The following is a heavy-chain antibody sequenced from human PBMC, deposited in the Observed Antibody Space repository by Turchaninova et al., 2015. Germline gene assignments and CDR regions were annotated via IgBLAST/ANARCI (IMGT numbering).Heavy chain of an antibody. D-gene: IGHD6-13*01. CDR3: TRGGVWGSQH. Sequence: VQLVGSGGGLVRPGGSLRLACTASGFLFGDYAMSWVRQAPGKGLEWVGFIRSKAYGGTTEYAASVKGRFTISRDDSKSIAYLQMNSLKTEDTAVYYCTRGGVWGSQHWGQGTLVTVSS. CDR1: GFLFGDYA. CDR2: IRSKAYGGTT. J-gene: IGHJ1*01. V-gene: IGHV3-49*04.